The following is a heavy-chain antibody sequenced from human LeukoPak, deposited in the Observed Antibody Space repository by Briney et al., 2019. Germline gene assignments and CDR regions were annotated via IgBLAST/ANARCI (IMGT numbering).Heavy chain of an antibody. CDR3: ARENPLAVAGLDAFDI. D-gene: IGHD6-19*01. CDR1: GYTFTNNF. Sequence: ASVKVSCKASGYTFTNNFMHWVRQAPGQGLEWMGIINPSGDNTWYAQKFQGRVTMTRDMATSTDYMEVSSLRPDDTAVYYCARENPLAVAGLDAFDIWGQGTMVTVSS. J-gene: IGHJ3*02. V-gene: IGHV1-46*01. CDR2: INPSGDNT.